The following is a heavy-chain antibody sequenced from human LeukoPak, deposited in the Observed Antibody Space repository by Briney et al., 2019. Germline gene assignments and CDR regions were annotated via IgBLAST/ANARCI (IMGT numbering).Heavy chain of an antibody. CDR2: IYYSGST. D-gene: IGHD6-13*01. CDR1: GGSISSGDYY. J-gene: IGHJ4*02. Sequence: TSETLSLTCTVSGGSISSGDYYWSWIRQPPGKGLGWIGYIYYSGSTYYNPSLKSRVTISVDTSKNQFALQLNSVTPEDTAVYYCARDRIAVSGNSGYLDYWGQGTLVTVSS. CDR3: ARDRIAVSGNSGYLDY. V-gene: IGHV4-30-4*01.